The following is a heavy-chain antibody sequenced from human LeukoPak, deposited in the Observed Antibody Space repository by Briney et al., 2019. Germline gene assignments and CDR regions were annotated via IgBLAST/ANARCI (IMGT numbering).Heavy chain of an antibody. CDR3: ARDYYGYGFDY. J-gene: IGHJ4*02. CDR2: ISSSSSYI. D-gene: IGHD3-10*01. CDR1: GFIFSRNS. Sequence: GGSLRLSCAASGFIFSRNSMNWVRQAPGKGLEWVSSISSSSSYIYYADSVKGRFTISRDNAKNSLYLQMNSLRAEDTAVYYCARDYYGYGFDYWGQGTLVTVSS. V-gene: IGHV3-21*01.